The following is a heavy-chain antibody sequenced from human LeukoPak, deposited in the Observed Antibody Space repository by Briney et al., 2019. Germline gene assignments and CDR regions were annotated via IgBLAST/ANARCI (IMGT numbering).Heavy chain of an antibody. J-gene: IGHJ5*02. D-gene: IGHD3-3*01. Sequence: ASVKVSCKASGGTFSSYAISWVRQAPGQGLEWMGGIIPIFGTANYARKFQGRVTITTDESTSTAYMELSSLRSEDTAVYYCARYKPDYDFLFDPWGQGTLVTVSS. CDR2: IIPIFGTA. CDR1: GGTFSSYA. CDR3: ARYKPDYDFLFDP. V-gene: IGHV1-69*05.